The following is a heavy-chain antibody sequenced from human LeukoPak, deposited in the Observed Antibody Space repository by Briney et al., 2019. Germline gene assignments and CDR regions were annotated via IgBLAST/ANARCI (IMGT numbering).Heavy chain of an antibody. D-gene: IGHD3-9*01. V-gene: IGHV7-4-1*02. CDR2: INTNTGNP. CDR1: GYTFTSYA. CDR3: ARARISYYDILTGYYPSRDDAFDI. J-gene: IGHJ3*02. Sequence: ASVKVSCKASGYTFTSYAMNWVRQAPGQGLEWMGWINTNTGNPTYAQGFTGRFVFSLDTSVSTAYLQISSLKAEDTAAYYCARARISYYDILTGYYPSRDDAFDIWGQGTMVTVSS.